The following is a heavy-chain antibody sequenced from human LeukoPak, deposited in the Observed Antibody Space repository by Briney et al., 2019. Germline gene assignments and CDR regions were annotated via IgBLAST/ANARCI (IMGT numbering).Heavy chain of an antibody. Sequence: SETLSLTCTVSGVSITSSYWSWIRQTPGKGLEWIGYIHYTGNTNHNPSLKNRVTISVDTSKNQFSLKLSSVTAADTAIYDCAKYGHYNFDYWGQGTLVTVSS. CDR1: GVSITSSY. V-gene: IGHV4-59*01. D-gene: IGHD4-11*01. CDR3: AKYGHYNFDY. J-gene: IGHJ4*02. CDR2: IHYTGNT.